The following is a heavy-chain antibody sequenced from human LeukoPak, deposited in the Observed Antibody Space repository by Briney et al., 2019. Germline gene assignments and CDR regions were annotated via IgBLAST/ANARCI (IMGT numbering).Heavy chain of an antibody. Sequence: SETLSLTCTVSGGSISSYYWSWIRQPAGKGLEWIGRIYTSGSTNYNPSLKSRVIMSVDTSKNQFSLKLSSVPAADTAVYYCARELGYSPTTWSDYWGQGTLVTVSS. V-gene: IGHV4-4*07. CDR3: ARELGYSPTTWSDY. CDR2: IYTSGST. CDR1: GGSISSYY. J-gene: IGHJ4*02. D-gene: IGHD4-4*01.